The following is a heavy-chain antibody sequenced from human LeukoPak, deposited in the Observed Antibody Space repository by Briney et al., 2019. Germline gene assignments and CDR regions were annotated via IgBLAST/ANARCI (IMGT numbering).Heavy chain of an antibody. J-gene: IGHJ4*02. CDR2: ISSNGGST. D-gene: IGHD3-22*01. Sequence: PGGSLRLSCAASGFTFSSYAMHWVRQAPGKRLEYVSAISSNGGSTYYANSVKGRFTISRDNSKNTLYLQMGSLRAEDMAVYYCARGPYYYDSSGSLFWGQGTLVTVSS. V-gene: IGHV3-64*01. CDR3: ARGPYYYDSSGSLF. CDR1: GFTFSSYA.